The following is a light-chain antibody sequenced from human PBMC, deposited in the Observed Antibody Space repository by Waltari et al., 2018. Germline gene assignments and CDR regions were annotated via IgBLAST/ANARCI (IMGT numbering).Light chain of an antibody. CDR2: RND. CDR3: ASWDDSLNGRWE. V-gene: IGLV1-44*01. CDR1: SSNIGSNI. J-gene: IGLJ2*01. Sequence: QSVLTQPPSASGAPGQRVTISCSGSSSNIGSNIVNWYQQVPGTTPKLLIYRNDQRASGVPDRVSCSKSGTSASLAISGLRSDDEADYFCASWDDSLNGRWEFGGGTKVTVI.